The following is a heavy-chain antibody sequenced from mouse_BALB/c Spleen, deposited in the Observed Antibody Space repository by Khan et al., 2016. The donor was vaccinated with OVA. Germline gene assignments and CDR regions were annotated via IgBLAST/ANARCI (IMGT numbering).Heavy chain of an antibody. Sequence: VQLKESGAELAQPGASVKMSCTASGYTFTSYWMHWIKQRPGQGLEWIGYINPTSGYTDYNQKFKDKATLTADKSSSTAYMQLSSLTSDDSAVYYCARDRIDYWGQGTALTVSS. J-gene: IGHJ2*01. CDR2: INPTSGYT. CDR1: GYTFTSYW. V-gene: IGHV1-7*01. CDR3: ARDRIDY.